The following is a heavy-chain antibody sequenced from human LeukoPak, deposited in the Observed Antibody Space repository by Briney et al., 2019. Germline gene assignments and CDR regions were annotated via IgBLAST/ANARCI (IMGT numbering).Heavy chain of an antibody. D-gene: IGHD3-22*01. J-gene: IGHJ4*02. CDR1: GYTFTGYY. Sequence: ASVKVSCKASGYTFTGYYMHWVRQAPGQGLEWMGWINPDSGGTNYGQNFQGRVTMTRDTAINTAYMELSRLRSDDTAVYYCARPPPEEAITMIVVPGGGWGQGTLVTVSP. CDR3: ARPPPEEAITMIVVPGGG. CDR2: INPDSGGT. V-gene: IGHV1-2*02.